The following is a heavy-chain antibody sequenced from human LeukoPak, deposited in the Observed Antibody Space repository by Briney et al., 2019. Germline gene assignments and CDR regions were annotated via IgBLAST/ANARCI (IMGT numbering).Heavy chain of an antibody. CDR2: ISYDGTNK. CDR3: AKDLNYDFWSGLGN. Sequence: GGSLRLSCAVSEFTFSSYGMHWVRQAPGKGLEWMAVISYDGTNKYYADSVKGRFTISRDNSKNTLYLQMNSLRAEDTAVYYCAKDLNYDFWSGLGNWGQGTLVTVSS. D-gene: IGHD3-3*01. J-gene: IGHJ4*01. CDR1: EFTFSSYG. V-gene: IGHV3-30*18.